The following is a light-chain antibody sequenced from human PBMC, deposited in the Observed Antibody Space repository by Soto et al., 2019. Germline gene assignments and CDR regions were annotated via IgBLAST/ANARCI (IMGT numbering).Light chain of an antibody. CDR3: AAWDDSLHVI. V-gene: IGLV1-44*01. CDR2: NDN. CDR1: SSNIGSRT. Sequence: SALTQPPSASAPPGQRVTISCSGSSSNIGSRTVNWYQQLPGSAPKLLVYNDNQRPSGVPDRFSGSKSGTSASLAISGLQSEDEADYYCAAWDDSLHVIFGGGTKLTVL. J-gene: IGLJ2*01.